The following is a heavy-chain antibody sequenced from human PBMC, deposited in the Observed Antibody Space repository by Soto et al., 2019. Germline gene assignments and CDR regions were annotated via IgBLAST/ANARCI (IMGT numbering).Heavy chain of an antibody. V-gene: IGHV3-23*01. J-gene: IGHJ3*02. CDR3: ARPEFFGYNLARGDAFDI. Sequence: GGSLRLSCAASGFTFSSYAMGWVRQAPGKGLEWVSAISGSGGSTYYADSVKGRFTISRDNSKNTLYLQMNSLRAEDTAVYYCARPEFFGYNLARGDAFDIWGQGTMVTVSS. D-gene: IGHD5-12*01. CDR1: GFTFSSYA. CDR2: ISGSGGST.